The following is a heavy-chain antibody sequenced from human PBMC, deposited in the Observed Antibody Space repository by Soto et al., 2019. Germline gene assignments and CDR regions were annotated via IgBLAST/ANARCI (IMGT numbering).Heavy chain of an antibody. CDR1: GGTFSSYA. Sequence: QVQLVQSGAEVKKPGSSVKVSCKASGGTFSSYAISWVRQAPGQGLEWMGGIIPIFGTANYAQKFQGRVTLTADESTSTAYMELSSLSSEDTAVYYCARDSWGPNWCFDLWGRGTLVTVSS. V-gene: IGHV1-69*12. CDR3: ARDSWGPNWCFDL. J-gene: IGHJ2*01. CDR2: IIPIFGTA. D-gene: IGHD7-27*01.